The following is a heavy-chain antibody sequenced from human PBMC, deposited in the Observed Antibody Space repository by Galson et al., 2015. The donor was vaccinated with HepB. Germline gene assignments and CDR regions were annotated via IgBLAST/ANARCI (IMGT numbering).Heavy chain of an antibody. J-gene: IGHJ6*03. Sequence: SLRLSCAASGFTFSSYSMNWVRQAPGKGLEWVSYISSSSSSKYFADSVKGRFSISRDNAKNSLYLQVSSLRAEDTAVYYCARVEWKLGGVYYMDVWGKGATVTVSS. CDR2: ISSSSSSK. D-gene: IGHD1-26*01. CDR1: GFTFSSYS. CDR3: ARVEWKLGGVYYMDV. V-gene: IGHV3-48*04.